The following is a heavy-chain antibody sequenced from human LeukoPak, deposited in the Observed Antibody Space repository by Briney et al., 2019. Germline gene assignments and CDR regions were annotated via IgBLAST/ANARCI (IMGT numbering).Heavy chain of an antibody. V-gene: IGHV4-4*02. Sequence: PSETLSLTCTVSGGSISSSNWWSWVRQPPGQGLEWIGEIYHSGSTNYNPSLKSRVTISVDKSKNQFSLKLSSVTAADTAVYYCARASWQHWYFDLWGRGTLVTVSS. CDR3: ARASWQHWYFDL. CDR1: GGSISSSNW. J-gene: IGHJ2*01. CDR2: IYHSGST. D-gene: IGHD5-12*01.